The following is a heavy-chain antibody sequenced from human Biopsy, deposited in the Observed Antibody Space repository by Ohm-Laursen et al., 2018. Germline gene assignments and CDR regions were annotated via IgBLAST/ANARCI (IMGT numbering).Heavy chain of an antibody. D-gene: IGHD4-17*01. CDR3: GNEVYGRDY. CDR2: INQSGET. V-gene: IGHV4-34*08. CDR1: GATFSDYY. Sequence: SETLSLTCTVYGATFSDYYWSWIRQPPGKGLEWIGQINQSGETKYNPSLQSRVTISAEVSKNQFSLKLRSLTAEDTAIYYCGNEVYGRDYWGQGARVTVSS. J-gene: IGHJ4*02.